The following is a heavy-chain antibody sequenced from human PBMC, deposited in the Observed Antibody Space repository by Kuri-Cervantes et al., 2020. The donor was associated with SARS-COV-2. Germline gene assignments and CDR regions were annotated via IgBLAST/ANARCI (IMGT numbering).Heavy chain of an antibody. J-gene: IGHJ4*02. V-gene: IGHV4-39*07. CDR2: VYYSGST. Sequence: GSLRLSCTVSGGSISSSSYYWGWIRQPPGKGLEWIGSVYYSGSTYYNPSLKSRVTISVDTSKNQFSLKLSSVTAADTAVYYCAREDLSVVVPAAFFDYWGQGTLVTAPQ. CDR1: GGSISSSSYY. D-gene: IGHD2-2*01. CDR3: AREDLSVVVPAAFFDY.